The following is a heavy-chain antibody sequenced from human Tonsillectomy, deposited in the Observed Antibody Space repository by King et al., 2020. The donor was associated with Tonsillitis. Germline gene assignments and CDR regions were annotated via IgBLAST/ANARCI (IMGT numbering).Heavy chain of an antibody. CDR2: INSDGSST. CDR3: ARGGGYYGDLGGHYYYYYAMDI. D-gene: IGHD4-17*01. J-gene: IGHJ6*02. V-gene: IGHV3-74*01. Sequence: VQLVESGGGLVQPGGSLRLSCAAAGFTFSSYWMHWVRQAPGKGLVWVSRINSDGSSTNYADSVKGRFTISRDNAKNTLYLQMNSLRAEDTAVYYCARGGGYYGDLGGHYYYYYAMDIWGQGTTVTVSS. CDR1: GFTFSSYW.